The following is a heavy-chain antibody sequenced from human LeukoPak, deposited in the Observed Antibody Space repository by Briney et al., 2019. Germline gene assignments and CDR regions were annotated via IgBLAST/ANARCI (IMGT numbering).Heavy chain of an antibody. CDR1: GAFTSRYY. D-gene: IGHD6-25*01. J-gene: IGHJ4*02. V-gene: IGHV4-59*12. CDR3: TRIDPLGFFDQ. Sequence: SETLSLTCSVSGAFTSRYYWSWVRQPLGQGLEWIGNIFYSGNSKYNPSLTRRISMSVDTSKTQFSLELTSVTAADTAVYYCTRIDPLGFFDQWGPGTLVTVSS. CDR2: IFYSGNS.